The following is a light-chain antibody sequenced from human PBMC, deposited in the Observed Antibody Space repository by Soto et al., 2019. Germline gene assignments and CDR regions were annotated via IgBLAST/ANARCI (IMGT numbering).Light chain of an antibody. CDR1: HDVSVS. Sequence: EIVLTQSRDTLSFSPLEGSTLSCRASHDVSVSLVWYRQRPGQSPRLLIHDASNRATGISARFSGSGSGTDFTLTIGSLEPEESALYYCQQRASWPYTSGQGTKVDIK. CDR3: QQRASWPYT. J-gene: IGKJ2*01. CDR2: DAS. V-gene: IGKV3-11*01.